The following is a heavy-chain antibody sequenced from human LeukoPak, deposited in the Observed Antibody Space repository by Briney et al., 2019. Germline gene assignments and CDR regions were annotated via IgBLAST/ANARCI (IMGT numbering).Heavy chain of an antibody. Sequence: SETLSLTCAVSGGSISSSNWWSWVRQPPGKGLEWIGEIYHSGSTNYNPSLKSRVTISVDKSKNQFSLKLSSVTAADTAVYYCARTLIGYSYGYFDYWGQGTLVTVSS. CDR3: ARTLIGYSYGYFDY. CDR1: GGSISSSNW. D-gene: IGHD5-18*01. J-gene: IGHJ4*02. V-gene: IGHV4-4*02. CDR2: IYHSGST.